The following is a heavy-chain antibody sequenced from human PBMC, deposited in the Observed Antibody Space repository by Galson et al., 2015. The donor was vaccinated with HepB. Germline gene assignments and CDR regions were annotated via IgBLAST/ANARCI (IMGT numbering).Heavy chain of an antibody. V-gene: IGHV3-30*03. CDR2: ISRHGDTK. D-gene: IGHD3-16*02. Sequence: SLRLSCAASGFTFSHYGMVWVRQIPGKGLEWMSFISRHGDTKLYADSVKGRFSFSRDNSGNTLHLLMNSLSAEDTAVYFCGIVPGPMDVWGKGTMVTVSS. CDR3: GIVPGPMDV. J-gene: IGHJ6*03. CDR1: GFTFSHYG.